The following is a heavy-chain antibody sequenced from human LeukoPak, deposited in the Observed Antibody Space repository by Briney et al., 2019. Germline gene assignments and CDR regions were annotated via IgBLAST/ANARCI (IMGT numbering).Heavy chain of an antibody. Sequence: SETLSLTCAVYGGSFSGYYWSWIRQPPGKGLEWIGEINHSGSTNYNPSLKSRVTISVDTSKNQFSLKLSSVTAADTAVYYCARGRRPQYEYSGIFDYWGQGTLVTVSS. V-gene: IGHV4-34*01. J-gene: IGHJ4*02. CDR1: GGSFSGYY. CDR3: ARGRRPQYEYSGIFDY. CDR2: INHSGST. D-gene: IGHD3-16*01.